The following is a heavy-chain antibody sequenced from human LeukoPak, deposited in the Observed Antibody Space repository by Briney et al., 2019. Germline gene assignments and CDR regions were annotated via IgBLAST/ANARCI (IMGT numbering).Heavy chain of an antibody. J-gene: IGHJ4*02. V-gene: IGHV3-30-3*01. Sequence: PGGSLRLSCAASGFTFSSYAMHWVRQAPGKGLEWVAVISYDGSNKYYADSVKGRFTISRDNSKNTLYLQMNSLRAEDTAVYYCARPAKSYSSGWYSFDYWGQGTLVTVSS. CDR1: GFTFSSYA. CDR3: ARPAKSYSSGWYSFDY. D-gene: IGHD6-19*01. CDR2: ISYDGSNK.